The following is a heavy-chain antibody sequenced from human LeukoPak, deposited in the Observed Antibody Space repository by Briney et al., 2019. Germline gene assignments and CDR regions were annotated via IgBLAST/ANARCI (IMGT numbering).Heavy chain of an antibody. CDR3: AKDLREDYYDNAGYFVLGMDV. D-gene: IGHD3-22*01. J-gene: IGHJ6*02. V-gene: IGHV3-23*01. Sequence: PSGTLSLTCAVSGGSISSSNWWSWVRQPPGKGLEWVSSIIDSGGSTYYADSVKGRFTISRDNSKNTLFLQMNSLRAEDTAVYYCAKDLREDYYDNAGYFVLGMDVWGQGTTVTVSS. CDR1: GGSISSSN. CDR2: IIDSGGST.